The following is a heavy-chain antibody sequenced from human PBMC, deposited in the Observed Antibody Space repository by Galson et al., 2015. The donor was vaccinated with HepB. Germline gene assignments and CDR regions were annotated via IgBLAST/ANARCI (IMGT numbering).Heavy chain of an antibody. CDR1: GFTFSGSA. Sequence: SLRLSCAASGFTFSGSAMHWVRQASGKGLEWVGRIRSKANSYATAYAASVKGRFTISRDDSKNTAYLQMNRLKSEDTAVYYCTSWPPTVTTNPSDYWGQGTPVTVSS. D-gene: IGHD4-17*01. CDR3: TSWPPTVTTNPSDY. J-gene: IGHJ4*02. V-gene: IGHV3-73*01. CDR2: IRSKANSYAT.